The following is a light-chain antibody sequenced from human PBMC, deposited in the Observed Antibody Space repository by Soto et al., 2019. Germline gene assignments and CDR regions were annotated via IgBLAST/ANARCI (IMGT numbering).Light chain of an antibody. CDR2: DVT. V-gene: IGLV2-14*03. J-gene: IGLJ1*01. CDR1: TSDIGGYGY. Sequence: QSVLTQPASVSGSPGQSITISCTGTTSDIGGYGYVSWYQHHPGKAPKLMIYDVTYRPSGASNRFSGSKSGNTASLTISGLQAEDEADYYCSSYTSSNTLDVFGTGTKLTVL. CDR3: SSYTSSNTLDV.